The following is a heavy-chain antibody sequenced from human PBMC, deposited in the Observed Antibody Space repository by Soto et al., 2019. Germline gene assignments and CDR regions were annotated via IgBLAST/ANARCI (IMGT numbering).Heavy chain of an antibody. D-gene: IGHD3-16*01. CDR1: GGSISSYY. J-gene: IGHJ6*04. CDR3: GRAVGEDPGLVRLLGPGVYYGRDV. CDR2: IYYSGST. V-gene: IGHV4-59*01. Sequence: PSETLSLTCTVSGGSISSYYWSWIRQPPGKGLEWIGYIYYSGSTNYNPSPKSRVTISVDTSKNQFSLKLSSVTAADTAVYYCGRAVGEDPGLVRLLGPGVYYGRDVGGKGTAVT.